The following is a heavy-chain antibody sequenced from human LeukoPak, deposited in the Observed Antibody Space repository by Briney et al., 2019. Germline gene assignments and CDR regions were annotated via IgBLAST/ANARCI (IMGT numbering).Heavy chain of an antibody. V-gene: IGHV3-23*01. J-gene: IGHJ6*02. CDR1: GLTFSTYA. CDR2: ISGSGGGT. CDR3: ARESRIYDFGTPHYGMDV. D-gene: IGHD3-3*01. Sequence: GGSLRLSCAASGLTFSTYAMSWVRQAPGKGLEWVSSISGSGGGTYYADSVKGRFTISRDNSKNTLYLQMNSLRAEDTAVYYCARESRIYDFGTPHYGMDVWGQGTTVTVSS.